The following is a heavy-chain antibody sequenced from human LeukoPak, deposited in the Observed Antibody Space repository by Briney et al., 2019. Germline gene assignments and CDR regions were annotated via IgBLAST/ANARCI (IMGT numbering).Heavy chain of an antibody. CDR1: GFTFSSYA. J-gene: IGHJ4*02. D-gene: IGHD3-10*01. CDR2: ISYDGSNK. CDR3: AKDPSYGSGTLYPTFDN. Sequence: GGSLRLSCAASGFTFSSYAMHWVRQAPGKGLEWVAVISYDGSNKYYADSVKGRFTISRDNSKNTLYLQMNSLRAEGTAVYYCAKDPSYGSGTLYPTFDNWGQGTLVTVSS. V-gene: IGHV3-30-3*01.